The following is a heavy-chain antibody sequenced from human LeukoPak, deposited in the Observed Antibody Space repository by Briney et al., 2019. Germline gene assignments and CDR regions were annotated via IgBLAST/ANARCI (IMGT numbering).Heavy chain of an antibody. J-gene: IGHJ3*02. CDR3: AKDGSFGGSGSQVAFDI. Sequence: GGPLGLSYAASGFTFRSNGMPGVAQPPARGRRGGAFIRKDGSNKYYADSVKGRFTISRDNSKNTLYLQMNSLRAEDTAVYYCAKDGSFGGSGSQVAFDIWGQGTMVTVSS. CDR1: GFTFRSNG. D-gene: IGHD3-10*01. CDR2: IRKDGSNK. V-gene: IGHV3-30*02.